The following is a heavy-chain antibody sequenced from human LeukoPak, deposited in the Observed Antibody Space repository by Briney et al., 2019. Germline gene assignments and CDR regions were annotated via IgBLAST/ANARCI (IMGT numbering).Heavy chain of an antibody. CDR3: AKDLNWGGR. CDR2: ISGSGVT. J-gene: IGHJ4*02. Sequence: GGSLRLSCAASEFTFDNYAMSWVRQAPGKGLEWVSGISGSGVTDYADSVKGRFTISRDNSKNTLYLQMNSLRAEDTAVYYCAKDLNWGGRWGQGTLVTVSS. V-gene: IGHV3-23*01. D-gene: IGHD7-27*01. CDR1: EFTFDNYA.